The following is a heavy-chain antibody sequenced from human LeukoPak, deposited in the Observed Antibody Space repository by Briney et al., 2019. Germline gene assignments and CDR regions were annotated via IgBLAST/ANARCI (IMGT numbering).Heavy chain of an antibody. J-gene: IGHJ4*02. V-gene: IGHV3-23*01. D-gene: IGHD6-13*01. CDR2: ISGSGGST. CDR3: ASNRGIAAAGTKYYFDY. Sequence: GGSLRLSCAASGFTFSSYAMSWVRQAPGKGLEWVSAISGSGGSTYYADSVKGRFTISRDNSKNTLYLQMNSLRAEDTAVYYCASNRGIAAAGTKYYFDYWGQGTLVTVSS. CDR1: GFTFSSYA.